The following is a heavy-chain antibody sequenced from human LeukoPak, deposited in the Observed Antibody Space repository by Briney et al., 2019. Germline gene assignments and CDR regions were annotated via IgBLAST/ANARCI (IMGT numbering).Heavy chain of an antibody. CDR3: ARSSTVTTGSSAFDY. V-gene: IGHV3-23*01. J-gene: IGHJ4*02. D-gene: IGHD4-17*01. CDR1: GFTFSSYA. CDR2: ISGSGGST. Sequence: GGSLRLSCAASGFTFSSYAMSWVRQAPGKGLEWVSAISGSGGSTYYADSVKGRFTISRDNAKNSLYLQMNSLRAEDTAVYYCARSSTVTTGSSAFDYWGQGTLVTVSS.